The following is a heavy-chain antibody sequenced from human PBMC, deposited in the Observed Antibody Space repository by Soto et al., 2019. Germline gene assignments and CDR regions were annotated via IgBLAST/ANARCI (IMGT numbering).Heavy chain of an antibody. CDR1: GGSISSGDYY. CDR3: ARGYYDILTGYYTGGAFDI. Sequence: SDTLSLTCTVSGGSISSGDYYWSWIRQPPGKGLEWIGYIYYSGSTYYNPSLKSRVTISVDTSKNQFSLKLSSVTAADTAVYYCARGYYDILTGYYTGGAFDIWGQGTMVT. CDR2: IYYSGST. V-gene: IGHV4-30-4*02. J-gene: IGHJ3*02. D-gene: IGHD3-9*01.